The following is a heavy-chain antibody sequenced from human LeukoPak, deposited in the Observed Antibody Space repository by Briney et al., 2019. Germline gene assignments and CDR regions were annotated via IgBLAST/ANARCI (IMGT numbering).Heavy chain of an antibody. CDR3: ARDAPGGDYYDSSGYYYVLDY. J-gene: IGHJ4*02. V-gene: IGHV3-48*02. CDR2: ISSSSSTI. CDR1: GFTFSSYS. D-gene: IGHD3-22*01. Sequence: GGSLRLSCAASGFTFSSYSMNWVRQAPGKGLERVSYISSSSSTIYYADSVKGRFTISRDNAKNSLYLQMNSLRDEDTAVYYCARDAPGGDYYDSSGYYYVLDYWGQGTLVTVSS.